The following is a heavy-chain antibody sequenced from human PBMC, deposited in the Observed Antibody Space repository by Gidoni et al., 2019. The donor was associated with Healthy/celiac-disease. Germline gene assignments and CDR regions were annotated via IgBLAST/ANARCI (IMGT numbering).Heavy chain of an antibody. J-gene: IGHJ2*01. Sequence: QLQLQESGPGLVKPSETLSLTCTVSGGSISSSRYYWGWIRQPPGMGLEWIGSIYYSGRTYYNPSLKSRVTISVDMSKNQFSLKLISVTAADTAVYYCAILYGGNSGIWWYFDLWGRGTLVTVSS. D-gene: IGHD2-21*02. CDR1: GGSISSSRYY. CDR2: IYYSGRT. CDR3: AILYGGNSGIWWYFDL. V-gene: IGHV4-39*01.